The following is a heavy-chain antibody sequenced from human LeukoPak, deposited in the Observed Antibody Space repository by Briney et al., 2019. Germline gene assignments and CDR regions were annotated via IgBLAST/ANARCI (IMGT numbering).Heavy chain of an antibody. CDR2: ISGSGDRT. Sequence: GXSLRLSCAASGFTFSGGYGMSWVRQAPGKGVEWVSSISGSGDRTYYADYGKGRFNNSRDKSKNTQKRQMKRLRAEDTAVYYCARDFPDLIVGATGIDYWGQGTLVTVSS. CDR1: GFTFSGGYG. D-gene: IGHD1-26*01. V-gene: IGHV3-23*01. J-gene: IGHJ4*02. CDR3: ARDFPDLIVGATGIDY.